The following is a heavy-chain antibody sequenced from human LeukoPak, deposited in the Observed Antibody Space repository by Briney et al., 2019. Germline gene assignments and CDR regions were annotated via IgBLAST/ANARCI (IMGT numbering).Heavy chain of an antibody. Sequence: MTSETLSLTCTVSGGSISSTTYYWGWIRQPPGKGLEWIGTVYYSGTTYYNPSLKSRVTISVDTSKNQFSLELSSMTAADTAVYYCARGPTLKYFRHWGQGTLVSVSS. CDR1: GGSISSTTYY. V-gene: IGHV4-39*02. CDR2: VYYSGTT. J-gene: IGHJ1*01. CDR3: ARGPTLKYFRH.